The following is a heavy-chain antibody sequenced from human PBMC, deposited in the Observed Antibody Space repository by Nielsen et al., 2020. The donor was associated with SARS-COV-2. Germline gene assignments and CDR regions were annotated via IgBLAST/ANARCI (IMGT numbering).Heavy chain of an antibody. CDR3: ARDVQFLDYYDSSGYYLGYFDS. Sequence: GGSLRLSCAASGFTFSDYYMSWIRQAPGKGLEWVSYISSSRTYKNYADSVKGRFTISRDNAKNSLSLQMNSLRAEDTAVYYCARDVQFLDYYDSSGYYLGYFDSWGQGTLVTVSS. J-gene: IGHJ4*02. CDR2: ISSSRTYK. V-gene: IGHV3-11*05. D-gene: IGHD3-22*01. CDR1: GFTFSDYY.